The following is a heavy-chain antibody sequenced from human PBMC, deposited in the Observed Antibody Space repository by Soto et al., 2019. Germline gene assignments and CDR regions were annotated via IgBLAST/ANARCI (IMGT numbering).Heavy chain of an antibody. Sequence: ASVKVSCKASGGTFSSYAISWVRQAPGQGLERMGGIIPIFGTANYAQKFQGRVTITADEPTSTAYMELSSLRSEDTAVYYCARYREAKNNSSVWSWDRSTNYYYYYYGMDVWGQGTTVTVSS. V-gene: IGHV1-69*13. CDR3: ARYREAKNNSSVWSWDRSTNYYYYYYGMDV. J-gene: IGHJ6*02. D-gene: IGHD6-19*01. CDR2: IIPIFGTA. CDR1: GGTFSSYA.